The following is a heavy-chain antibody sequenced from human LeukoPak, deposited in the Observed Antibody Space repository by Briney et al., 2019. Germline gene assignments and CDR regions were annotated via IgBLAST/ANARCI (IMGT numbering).Heavy chain of an antibody. CDR3: ARGIWRSYGLDV. J-gene: IGHJ6*02. CDR2: MDGDGNTI. Sequence: GGSLRLFCAASGFTFSNYWVHWVRQAPGKGLVWVSRMDGDGNTIDYSDSVKGRFTISRDNAKNTLYLQMNSLRANDTAVYYCARGIWRSYGLDVWGQGTTVTVSS. D-gene: IGHD3-16*01. V-gene: IGHV3-74*01. CDR1: GFTFSNYW.